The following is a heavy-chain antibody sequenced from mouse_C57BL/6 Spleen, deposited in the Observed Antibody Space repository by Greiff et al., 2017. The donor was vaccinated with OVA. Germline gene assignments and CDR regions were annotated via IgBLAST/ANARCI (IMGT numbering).Heavy chain of an antibody. V-gene: IGHV1-50*01. Sequence: VQLQQPGAELVKPGASVKLSCKASGYTFTSYWMQWVKQRPGQGLEWIGEIDPSDSYTNYNQKFKGKATLTVDTSSSTAYMQLSSLTSEDSAVYYCARDQLGFAYWGQGTLVTVSA. CDR1: GYTFTSYW. CDR3: ARDQLGFAY. CDR2: IDPSDSYT. J-gene: IGHJ3*01. D-gene: IGHD4-1*02.